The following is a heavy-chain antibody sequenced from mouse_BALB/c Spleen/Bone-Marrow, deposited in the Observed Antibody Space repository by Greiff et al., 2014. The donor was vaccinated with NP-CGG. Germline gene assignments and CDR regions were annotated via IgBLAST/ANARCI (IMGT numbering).Heavy chain of an antibody. D-gene: IGHD1-1*02. CDR1: GYSFTGYT. CDR3: ASSYGYDAMDY. J-gene: IGHJ4*01. CDR2: INPYNGGT. Sequence: EVHLVESGPELVKPGASMKISCKASGYSFTGYTMNWVKQSHGRNLEWIGRINPYNGGTSYNQKFKGKATLTVDKSYSTAYMDLLSLTSEDSAVYYCASSYGYDAMDYWGQGTSVTVSS. V-gene: IGHV1-18*01.